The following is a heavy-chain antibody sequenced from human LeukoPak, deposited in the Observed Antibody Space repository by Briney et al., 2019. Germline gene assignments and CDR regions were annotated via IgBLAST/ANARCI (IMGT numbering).Heavy chain of an antibody. D-gene: IGHD6-6*01. CDR3: ARDGKYSSSYYYFDY. Sequence: PGGSLRLSCAASGFTVSSNYMSWVRQAPGKGLEWVSVIYSGGSTYYADSVKGRFTISRDNSKNTLYLQMNSLRAEDTAVYYCARDGKYSSSYYYFDYWGQGTLVTVSS. CDR1: GFTVSSNY. J-gene: IGHJ4*02. V-gene: IGHV3-53*05. CDR2: IYSGGST.